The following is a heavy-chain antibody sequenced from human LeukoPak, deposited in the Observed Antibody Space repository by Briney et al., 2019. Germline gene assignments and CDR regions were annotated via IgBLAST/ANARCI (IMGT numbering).Heavy chain of an antibody. CDR2: IRNQLDGGTA. CDR3: TKLNARDASDF. Sequence: PGGSLRLSCAASGFTFSSYAMSWVRQAPGKGLEWVGRIRNQLDGGTADYAAPVKGRITISRDDSTNTLYLQMNSLKTEDTGVYYCTKLNARDASDFWGQGTMVTVSS. CDR1: GFTFSSYA. V-gene: IGHV3-15*01. J-gene: IGHJ3*01. D-gene: IGHD4-23*01.